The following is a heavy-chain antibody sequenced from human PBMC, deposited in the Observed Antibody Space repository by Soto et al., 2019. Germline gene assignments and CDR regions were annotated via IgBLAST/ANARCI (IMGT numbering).Heavy chain of an antibody. J-gene: IGHJ4*02. CDR1: QFSFRSYA. CDR3: ARTFDTITYYFDY. V-gene: IGHV3-30-3*01. D-gene: IGHD3-9*01. Sequence: GGSLRLSCAASQFSFRSYAMHWIRQSPGKGLGWVAVISFDGNSLHYADSVRDRFTISRDNSKNTLYLQMNNLRPEDTAVYYCARTFDTITYYFDYWGQGTVVTV. CDR2: ISFDGNSL.